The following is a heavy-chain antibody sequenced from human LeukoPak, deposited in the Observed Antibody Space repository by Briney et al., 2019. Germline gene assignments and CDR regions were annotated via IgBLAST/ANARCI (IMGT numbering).Heavy chain of an antibody. J-gene: IGHJ4*02. CDR1: VFTFSSSS. D-gene: IGHD2-8*02. Sequence: PGGSLRVSRSASVFTFSSSSMISVRQSPGKGVEWVANMMHDGSTKYYVDSLKRRITISRDTTKKSVFLLMKSLRADDTAVYYCARESWYIYFWGQGTPVTVSS. V-gene: IGHV3-7*04. CDR2: MMHDGSTK. CDR3: ARESWYIYF.